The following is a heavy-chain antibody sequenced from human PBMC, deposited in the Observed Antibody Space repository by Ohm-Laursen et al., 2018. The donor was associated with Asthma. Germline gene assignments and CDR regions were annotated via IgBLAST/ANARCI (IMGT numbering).Heavy chain of an antibody. Sequence: SLRLPCTASGFTFSSYGMHWVRQAPGKGLEWVAVISYDGSNKYYADSVKGRFTISRDNSKNTLYLQMNSLRAEDTAVYYCAKGGPIRYYYYYGMDVWGQGTTVTASS. CDR2: ISYDGSNK. J-gene: IGHJ6*02. D-gene: IGHD3-3*01. V-gene: IGHV3-30*18. CDR1: GFTFSSYG. CDR3: AKGGPIRYYYYYGMDV.